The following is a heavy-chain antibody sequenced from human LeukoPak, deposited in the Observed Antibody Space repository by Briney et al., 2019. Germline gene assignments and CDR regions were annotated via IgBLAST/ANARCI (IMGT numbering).Heavy chain of an antibody. CDR3: ARAAFDYDILTGYRDYYYYMDV. J-gene: IGHJ6*03. CDR2: VYYSGST. Sequence: SETLSLTCTVSGGSISSSSYYWGWIRQPPGKGLEWIGSVYYSGSTYYNPSLKSRVTISVDTSKNQFSLKLSSVTAADTAVYYCARAAFDYDILTGYRDYYYYMDVWGKGTTVTISS. CDR1: GGSISSSSYY. D-gene: IGHD3-9*01. V-gene: IGHV4-39*07.